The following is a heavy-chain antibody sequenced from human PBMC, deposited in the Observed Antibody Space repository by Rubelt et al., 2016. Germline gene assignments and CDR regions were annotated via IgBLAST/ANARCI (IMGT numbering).Heavy chain of an antibody. J-gene: IGHJ4*02. CDR3: ARLRTVITNLPPFYFDY. D-gene: IGHD4-23*01. CDR1: GGSISSGGYY. V-gene: IGHV4-31*03. Sequence: QVQLQESGPGLVKPSQTLSLTCTVSGGSISSGGYYWSWIRQHPGKGLEWIGYIYYSGSTYYNPSLKSRVPFSVGTSKNQFALKLRSVTAADTAVYYCARLRTVITNLPPFYFDYWGQGTLVTVSS. CDR2: IYYSGST.